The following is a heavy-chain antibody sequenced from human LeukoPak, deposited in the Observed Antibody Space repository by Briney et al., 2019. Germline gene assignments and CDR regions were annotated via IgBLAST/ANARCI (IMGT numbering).Heavy chain of an antibody. J-gene: IGHJ6*03. CDR3: ARVAQTYCSGSSCHGVTWHYYYMDV. Sequence: SETLSLTCTVSGGSISSHYWNWIRQSPGKGLEWIGYVYDNGNTNYNPSLKSRVTMSVDPSKNQFSLKLSSVTAADTAVYYCARVAQTYCSGSSCHGVTWHYYYMDVCGKGTTVTVSS. V-gene: IGHV4-59*11. CDR1: GGSISSHY. CDR2: VYDNGNT. D-gene: IGHD2-2*01.